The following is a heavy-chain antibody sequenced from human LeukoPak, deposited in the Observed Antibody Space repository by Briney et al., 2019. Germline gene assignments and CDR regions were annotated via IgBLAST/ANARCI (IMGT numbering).Heavy chain of an antibody. Sequence: SETLSLTCTVSGYSISSGYYWGWIRQPPGKGLEWIGSIYHSGSTYYNPSLKSRVTISVDTSKNQFSLKLSSVTAADTAVYYCARGGDSRYFDYWGQGTLVTVSS. J-gene: IGHJ4*02. CDR3: ARGGDSRYFDY. V-gene: IGHV4-38-2*02. CDR2: IYHSGST. D-gene: IGHD3-3*01. CDR1: GYSISSGYY.